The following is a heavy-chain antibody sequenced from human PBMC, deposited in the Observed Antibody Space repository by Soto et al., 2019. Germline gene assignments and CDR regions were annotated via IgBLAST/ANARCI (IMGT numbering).Heavy chain of an antibody. CDR3: ARGSAVTYDSSGYLS. V-gene: IGHV3-33*01. Sequence: GGSLRLSCAASGFTFSSYGMHWVRQAPGKGLEWVAVIWYDGSNKYYADSVKGRFTISRDNSKNTLYLQMNSLRAEDTAVYYCARGSAVTYDSSGYLSWGQGTLVTVSS. CDR1: GFTFSSYG. J-gene: IGHJ5*02. D-gene: IGHD3-22*01. CDR2: IWYDGSNK.